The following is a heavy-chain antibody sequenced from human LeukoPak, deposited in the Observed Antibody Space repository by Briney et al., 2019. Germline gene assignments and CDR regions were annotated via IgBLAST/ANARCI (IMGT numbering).Heavy chain of an antibody. V-gene: IGHV5-51*01. J-gene: IGHJ4*02. Sequence: KPGESLKISCKASGYSFTSYWIGWVRQMPGHGLEWMGIIYPGDSDTTYSPSFQGQVTISADKSISTAYLQWSRLKASDTAMYYCARQHGSGSYYSRAIDYWGQGTLVTVSS. CDR1: GYSFTSYW. D-gene: IGHD3-10*01. CDR2: IYPGDSDT. CDR3: ARQHGSGSYYSRAIDY.